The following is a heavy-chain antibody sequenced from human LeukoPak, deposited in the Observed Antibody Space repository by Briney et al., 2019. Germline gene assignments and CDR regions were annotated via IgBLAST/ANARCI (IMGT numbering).Heavy chain of an antibody. Sequence: SETLSLTCAVYGGSFSGYYWSWIRQPPGKGLEWIGEINHSGSTNYNPSLKSRVTISVDTSKNQFSLKLSSVTAADTAVYYCAREESGYSYGLYYYYYMDVWGRGTTVTISS. V-gene: IGHV4-34*01. D-gene: IGHD5-18*01. CDR2: INHSGST. J-gene: IGHJ6*03. CDR3: AREESGYSYGLYYYYYMDV. CDR1: GGSFSGYY.